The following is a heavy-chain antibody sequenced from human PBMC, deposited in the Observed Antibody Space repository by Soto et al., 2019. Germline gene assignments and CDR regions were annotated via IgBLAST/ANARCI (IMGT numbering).Heavy chain of an antibody. CDR3: ARAAGGYSYAP. Sequence: PSERTSLASTASGGCISTSDWGWIRQPPGKVLEWIGYIDYSGSTNYNPSLKSRATISIDTSKSQFSLKLSSVSAADTAVYYCARAAGGYSYAPWAQGTLGTVPS. J-gene: IGHJ5*02. D-gene: IGHD3-16*01. CDR1: GGCISTSD. V-gene: IGHV4-59*01. CDR2: IDYSGST.